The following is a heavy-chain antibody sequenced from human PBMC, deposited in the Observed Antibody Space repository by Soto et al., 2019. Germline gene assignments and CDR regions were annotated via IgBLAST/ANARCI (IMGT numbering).Heavy chain of an antibody. V-gene: IGHV1-58*01. D-gene: IGHD2-2*02. CDR3: AADGGVVPAAIGDYYYYYGMDV. CDR2: IVVGSGNT. CDR1: GFTFTSSS. J-gene: IGHJ6*02. Sequence: GASVKVSCKASGFTFTSSSVQWVRQARGQRLEWIGWIVVGSGNTNYAQKFQERVTITRDMSTSTAYMELSSLRSEDTAVYYCAADGGVVPAAIGDYYYYYGMDVWG.